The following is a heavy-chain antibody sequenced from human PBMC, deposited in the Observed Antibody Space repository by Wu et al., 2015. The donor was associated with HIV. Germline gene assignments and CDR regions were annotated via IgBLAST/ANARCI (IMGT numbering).Heavy chain of an antibody. CDR1: GYSFTAYY. Sequence: QVQLVQSGTEVRRPGASVRVSCKTPGYSFTAYYMHWVRQAPGQGLEWMGWINPNSGGTNSAQKFQGRVTMTRDTSISTAYMDINRLRSDDTAVYYCATGYCGGTTCYSAAFDMWGQGDNGHRSLQ. V-gene: IGHV1-2*02. J-gene: IGHJ3*02. CDR3: ATGYCGGTTCYSAAFDM. D-gene: IGHD2-2*01. CDR2: INPNSGGT.